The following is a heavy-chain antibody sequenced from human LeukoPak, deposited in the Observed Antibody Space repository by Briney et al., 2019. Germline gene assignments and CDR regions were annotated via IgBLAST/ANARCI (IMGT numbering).Heavy chain of an antibody. CDR3: ARVGAYDVRGSVDY. CDR1: GYSISNGYY. J-gene: IGHJ4*02. V-gene: IGHV4-38-2*02. CDR2: IYHTGRS. D-gene: IGHD3-16*01. Sequence: PSETLSLTCNVSGYSISNGYYWGWIRRPPGKGLEWIGRIYHTGRSYYNVSLKSRVTILLDKSKNQFSLKLSSVTAADTAVYFCARVGAYDVRGSVDYWGQGTLVTVSS.